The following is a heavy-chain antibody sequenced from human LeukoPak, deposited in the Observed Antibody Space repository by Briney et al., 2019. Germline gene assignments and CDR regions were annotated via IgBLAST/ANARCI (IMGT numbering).Heavy chain of an antibody. V-gene: IGHV1-2*02. CDR1: GYTFTDYY. CDR2: INTHSGGT. CDR3: ARSRISAPVDY. J-gene: IGHJ4*02. Sequence: APVKVSCKASGYTFTDYYMHWVRQAPGQGLEWMGWINTHSGGTSYAQKFQGRVTMTRDTSISTGFMELKSLGSDDTAVYYCARSRISAPVDYWGQGTLVTVSS. D-gene: IGHD6-6*01.